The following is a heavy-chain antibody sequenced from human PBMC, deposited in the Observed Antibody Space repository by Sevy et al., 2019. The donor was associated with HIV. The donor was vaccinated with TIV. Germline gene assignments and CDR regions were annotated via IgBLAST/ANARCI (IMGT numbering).Heavy chain of an antibody. V-gene: IGHV3-23*01. D-gene: IGHD4-17*01. CDR3: AKRKSWSTVTPYYFDY. J-gene: IGHJ4*02. Sequence: GGSLRLSCAASGFTFSSYAMSWVRQAPGKGLEWVSAISGSGGSTYYADSVKGRFTISRDNSKNTLYLQMNSLRAEDTAVYYCAKRKSWSTVTPYYFDYWGQGTLVTVSS. CDR1: GFTFSSYA. CDR2: ISGSGGST.